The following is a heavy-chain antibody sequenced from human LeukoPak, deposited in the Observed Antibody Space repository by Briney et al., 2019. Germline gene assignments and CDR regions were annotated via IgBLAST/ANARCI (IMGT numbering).Heavy chain of an antibody. CDR1: GCTFSSYA. CDR2: ISGSGGST. V-gene: IGHV3-23*01. CDR3: AKSTEVLRFLEWFDPFDY. Sequence: GGSLRLSCAASGCTFSSYAMSWVRQAPGKGLQWVSAISGSGGSTYYADPVKGRFTISRDNSKNTLYLQMNSLRAEDTAVYYCAKSTEVLRFLEWFDPFDYWGQGTLVTVSS. J-gene: IGHJ4*02. D-gene: IGHD3-3*01.